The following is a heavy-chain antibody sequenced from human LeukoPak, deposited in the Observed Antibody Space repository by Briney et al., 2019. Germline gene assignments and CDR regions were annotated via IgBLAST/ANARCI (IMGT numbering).Heavy chain of an antibody. D-gene: IGHD4-17*01. V-gene: IGHV1-69*06. CDR2: IIPIFGTA. J-gene: IGHJ4*02. CDR1: GGTFSSYA. CDR3: ARVRAVKKLTTVTSGYFDY. Sequence: SVKVSCKASGGTFSSYAISWVRQAPGQGLEWMGGIIPIFGTANYAQKFQGRVTITADKSTSTAYMELSSLRSEDTAVYYCARVRAVKKLTTVTSGYFDYWGQGTLVTVSS.